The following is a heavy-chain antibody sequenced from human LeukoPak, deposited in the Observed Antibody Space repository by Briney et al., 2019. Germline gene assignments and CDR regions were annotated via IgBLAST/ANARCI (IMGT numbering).Heavy chain of an antibody. CDR1: GGSFSGYY. V-gene: IGHV4-34*01. CDR2: INHSGST. CDR3: ARDIQTYYSDY. Sequence: PSETLSLTCAVYGGSFSGYYWSWIRQPPGKGLEWIGEINHSGSTNYNPSLKSRVTMSVDTSKNQFSLKLSSVTAADTAVYYCARDIQTYYSDYWGQGTLVTVSS. J-gene: IGHJ4*02.